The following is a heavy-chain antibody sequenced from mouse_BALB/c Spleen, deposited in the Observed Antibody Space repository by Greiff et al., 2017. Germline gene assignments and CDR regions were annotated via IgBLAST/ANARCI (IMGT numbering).Heavy chain of an antibody. Sequence: EVQLVESGGGLVQPGGSRKLSCAASGFTFSSFGMHWVRQAPEKGLEWVAYISSGSSTIYYADTVKGRFTISRDNPKNTLFLQMTSLRSEDTAMYYCARKRLRVSMDYWGQGTSVTVSS. CDR1: GFTFSSFG. J-gene: IGHJ4*01. CDR2: ISSGSSTI. D-gene: IGHD3-1*01. V-gene: IGHV5-17*02. CDR3: ARKRLRVSMDY.